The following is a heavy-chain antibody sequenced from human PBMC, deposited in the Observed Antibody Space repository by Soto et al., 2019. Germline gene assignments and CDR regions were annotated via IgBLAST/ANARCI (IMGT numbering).Heavy chain of an antibody. CDR2: IYYSGST. J-gene: IGHJ6*02. Sequence: SETLSLTCAVSGYSISSSNWWGWIRQPPGKGLEWIGYIYYSGSTYYNPSLKSRVTMSVDTSKNQFSLKLSSVTAVDTAVYYCARNSDYYGMDVWGQGTAVTVSS. CDR3: ARNSDYYGMDV. V-gene: IGHV4-28*01. CDR1: GYSISSSNW.